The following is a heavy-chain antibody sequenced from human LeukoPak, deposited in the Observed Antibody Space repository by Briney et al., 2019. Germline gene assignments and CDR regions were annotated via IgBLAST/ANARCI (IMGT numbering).Heavy chain of an antibody. CDR3: AKVLGSYYDSSGLDY. J-gene: IGHJ4*02. CDR2: LSGSGSST. V-gene: IGHV3-23*01. CDR1: GFSFSNYA. D-gene: IGHD3-22*01. Sequence: GGSLILSCVVSGFSFSNYAMSWVRQAPGKGLEWVSALSGSGSSTYYADSVKGRFTISRDNSKNTLYLQMNSLRAEDTAAYYCAKVLGSYYDSSGLDYWGQGTLVTVSS.